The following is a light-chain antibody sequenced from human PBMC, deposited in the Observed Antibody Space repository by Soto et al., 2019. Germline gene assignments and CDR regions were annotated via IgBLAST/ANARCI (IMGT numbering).Light chain of an antibody. J-gene: IGKJ1*01. Sequence: IEMTQSPATLSVSPGERATLSCRASQSVSSNLAWYQRRPGQAPRLLIYGASTRATGIPARFSGSGSGTEFTLTISSLQSEDFAVYYCLQYNNWPPWTFGQGTKVEIK. CDR1: QSVSSN. V-gene: IGKV3-15*01. CDR2: GAS. CDR3: LQYNNWPPWT.